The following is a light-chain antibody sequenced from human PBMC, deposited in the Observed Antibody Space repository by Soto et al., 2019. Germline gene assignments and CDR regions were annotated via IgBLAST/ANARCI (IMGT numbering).Light chain of an antibody. J-gene: IGKJ1*01. CDR1: QSVSSN. Sequence: EIVMTQSPATLSVSQGERATLSCRASQSVSSNLAWYQQKPGQAPRLLIYGASTRATGIPARFSGSGSGTEFTLTISGLQSEDFAVYYCQQYDNWPRTFGQGTKVDIK. V-gene: IGKV3-15*01. CDR2: GAS. CDR3: QQYDNWPRT.